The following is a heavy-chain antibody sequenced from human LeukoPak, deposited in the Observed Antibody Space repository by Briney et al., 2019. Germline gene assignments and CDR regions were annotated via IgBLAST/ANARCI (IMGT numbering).Heavy chain of an antibody. CDR3: AKDPAYYYDSSGYFDAFDI. CDR1: GFTFSSYG. V-gene: IGHV3-23*01. J-gene: IGHJ3*02. Sequence: GGSLRLSCAASGFTFSSYGMSWVRQAPGKGLEWVSAISGSGGSTYYADSVKGRFTISRDNSKNTLYLQMNSLRAEDTAVYYCAKDPAYYYDSSGYFDAFDIWGQGTMVTVSS. CDR2: ISGSGGST. D-gene: IGHD3-22*01.